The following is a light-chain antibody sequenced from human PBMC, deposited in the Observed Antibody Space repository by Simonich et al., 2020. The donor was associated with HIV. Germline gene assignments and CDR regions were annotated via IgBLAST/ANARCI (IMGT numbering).Light chain of an antibody. CDR3: VLYMGSGIWV. J-gene: IGLJ3*02. CDR2: NTN. CDR1: SGSVSTNYY. V-gene: IGLV8-61*01. Sequence: QTVVTQEPSFSVSPGGTVTVTCGLSSGSVSTNYYPSWYQQTPGQPPRPLIYNTNTRSSGVPERFSGSILGNKAALTITGAQADDESDYYCVLYMGSGIWVFGGGTKLTVL.